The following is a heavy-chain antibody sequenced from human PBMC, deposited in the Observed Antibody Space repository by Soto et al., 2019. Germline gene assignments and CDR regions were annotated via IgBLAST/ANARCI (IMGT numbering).Heavy chain of an antibody. CDR3: ARRSSCWYFDY. V-gene: IGHV3-23*01. CDR1: GFTFSNYA. CDR2: ISGSGGST. D-gene: IGHD6-19*01. J-gene: IGHJ4*02. Sequence: EVQLLESGGGLVQPGGSLRLSCAAPGFTFSNYAMNWVRQAPGKGLEWVSVISGSGGSTYYADSVKGRFTIYRDNSKNTLYLQMNSLRGEDTAVYYCARRSSCWYFDYWGQGTLVTVSS.